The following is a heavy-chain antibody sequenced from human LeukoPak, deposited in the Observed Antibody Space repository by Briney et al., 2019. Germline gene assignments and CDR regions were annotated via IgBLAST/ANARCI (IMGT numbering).Heavy chain of an antibody. Sequence: GGSLRLSCAASGFTFSSYAMSWVRQAPGKGLEWVSAISGSGGSTYYADSVKGRFTISRDNSKNTLYLQMNSLRAEDTAVYYCAKGSHCSGGSCYRYFDYWGQGTLVTVSS. D-gene: IGHD2-15*01. CDR1: GFTFSSYA. CDR2: ISGSGGST. CDR3: AKGSHCSGGSCYRYFDY. J-gene: IGHJ4*02. V-gene: IGHV3-23*01.